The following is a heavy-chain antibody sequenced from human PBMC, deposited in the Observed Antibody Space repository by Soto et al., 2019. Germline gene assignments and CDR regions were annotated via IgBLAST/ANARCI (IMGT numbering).Heavy chain of an antibody. CDR2: ISYDGTNK. CDR1: GFTFSNFG. CDR3: AVDPFSRGANFPDFDY. D-gene: IGHD2-15*01. Sequence: GGSLRLSCAASGFTFSNFGMHWVRQAPGKGLEWVALISYDGTNKYYADSVKGRFTISRDNSKSTLYLQMNSLRAEDTSVYYCAVDPFSRGANFPDFDYRGQGTLVTVSS. J-gene: IGHJ4*02. V-gene: IGHV3-30*03.